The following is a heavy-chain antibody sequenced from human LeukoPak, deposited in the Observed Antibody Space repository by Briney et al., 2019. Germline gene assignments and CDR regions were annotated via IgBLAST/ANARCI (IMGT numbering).Heavy chain of an antibody. CDR1: GYTFTGYY. D-gene: IGHD3-22*01. J-gene: IGHJ4*02. CDR3: ARGPLGYYYDSSGYSDFDY. V-gene: IGHV1-8*02. CDR2: MNPDSGNT. Sequence: ASVKVSCKASGYTFTGYYMHWVRQATGQGLEWMGWMNPDSGNTGYAQKFQGRVTMTRNTSISTAYMELSSLRSEDTAVYYCARGPLGYYYDSSGYSDFDYWGQGTLVTVSS.